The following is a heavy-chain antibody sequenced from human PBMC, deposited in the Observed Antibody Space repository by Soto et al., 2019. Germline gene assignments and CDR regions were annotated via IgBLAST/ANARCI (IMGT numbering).Heavy chain of an antibody. D-gene: IGHD2-2*01. V-gene: IGHV3-7*03. CDR2: IKQDGSEK. Sequence: GFLRLSCAASGFTFSSYWMSWVRQAPGKGLEWVANIKQDGSEKYYVDSVKGRFTISRDNAKNSLYLQMNSLRAEDTAVYYCARDRIGYCSSTSCYSYYYGMDVWGQGTTVTVSS. CDR3: ARDRIGYCSSTSCYSYYYGMDV. J-gene: IGHJ6*02. CDR1: GFTFSSYW.